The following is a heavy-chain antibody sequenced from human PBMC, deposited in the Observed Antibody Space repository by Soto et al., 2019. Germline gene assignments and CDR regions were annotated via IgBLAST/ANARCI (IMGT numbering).Heavy chain of an antibody. V-gene: IGHV1-69*06. CDR2: VNPPFATA. Sequence: QVHLVQSGAEVKKPGSSVRISCVTFTGTFNNFAIAWVRQAPGQGLAWLGEVNPPFATAKSAPSLQGRASFTVDRTTSTAYMELRNLRYEDTAIYFCARVRITTRRRGHYFYDNGMDVWGQGTTVTVTS. CDR3: ARVRITTRRRGHYFYDNGMDV. CDR1: TGTFNNFA. J-gene: IGHJ6*02. D-gene: IGHD1-1*01.